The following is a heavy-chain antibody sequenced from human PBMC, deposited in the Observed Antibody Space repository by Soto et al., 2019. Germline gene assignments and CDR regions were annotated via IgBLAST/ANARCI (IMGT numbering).Heavy chain of an antibody. D-gene: IGHD3-22*01. CDR1: GVSISDYF. Sequence: QVELQESGPGLVKPSETLSLACTVSGVSISDYFWGWMRRPPGKGLEWIGYIHYSGKTNHNPSLKSRVTISVDSSKNQVSLKLSSVTAADTAVYYCARNRVPLSDDYDSNGYDRPFDVWSHGTMVTVSS. J-gene: IGHJ3*01. CDR2: IHYSGKT. CDR3: ARNRVPLSDDYDSNGYDRPFDV. V-gene: IGHV4-59*01.